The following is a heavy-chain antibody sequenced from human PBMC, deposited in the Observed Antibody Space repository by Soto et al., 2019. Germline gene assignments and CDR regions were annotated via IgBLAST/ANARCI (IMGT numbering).Heavy chain of an antibody. J-gene: IGHJ4*02. CDR3: ERLYYDSSGYYFDY. V-gene: IGHV3-23*01. CDR1: GFTFSSYA. D-gene: IGHD3-22*01. CDR2: ISGSGGST. Sequence: GGSLRLSCAASGFTFSSYAMSWVRQAPGKGLEWVSAISGSGGSTYYADSVKGRFTISRDNTKNTLYLQMNSLRAEDTAVYYCERLYYDSSGYYFDYGGQGALVTVSS.